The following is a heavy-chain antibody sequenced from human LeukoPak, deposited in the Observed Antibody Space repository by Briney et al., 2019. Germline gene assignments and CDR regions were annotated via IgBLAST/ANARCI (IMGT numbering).Heavy chain of an antibody. CDR2: ISYDGSNK. V-gene: IGHV3-30*07. CDR1: GFTFSSYA. J-gene: IGHJ4*02. CDR3: AKLHGSGSYYSGGNYFDY. D-gene: IGHD3-10*01. Sequence: SGRSLRLSCAASGFTFSSYAMHWVRQAPGKGLEWVAVISYDGSNKYYADSVKGRFTISRDNSKNTLYLQMNSLRAEDTAVYYCAKLHGSGSYYSGGNYFDYWGQGTLVTVSS.